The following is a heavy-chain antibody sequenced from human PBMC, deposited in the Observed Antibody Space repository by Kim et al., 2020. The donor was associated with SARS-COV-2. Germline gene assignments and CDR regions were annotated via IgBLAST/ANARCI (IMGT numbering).Heavy chain of an antibody. Sequence: ASVKVSCKVSGYTLTELSMHWVRQAPGPGLAFLFVFYPSAFSTIYSQKFQGRVTMTEDTSTDTAYMELSSLRSEDTAVYYCATDLLLGTGTTWNDYWGKGTLVT. J-gene: IGHJ4*02. V-gene: IGHV1-24*01. CDR1: GYTLTELS. CDR3: ATDLLLGTGTTWNDY. CDR2: FYPSAFST. D-gene: IGHD1-1*01.